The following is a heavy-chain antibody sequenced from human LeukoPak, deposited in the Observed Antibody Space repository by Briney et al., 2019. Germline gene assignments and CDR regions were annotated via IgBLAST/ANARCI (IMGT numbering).Heavy chain of an antibody. Sequence: GGSLRLSCAASGFTLSSYAMSWVRQAPGKGREWVSAISGSGGSTYYADSVKGRFTISRDNSKNTLYLQMNSLRAEDSAVYYCANMGFPRGATLGGGFDYWGQGTLVTVSS. CDR3: ANMGFPRGATLGGGFDY. CDR1: GFTLSSYA. V-gene: IGHV3-23*01. D-gene: IGHD1-26*01. J-gene: IGHJ4*02. CDR2: ISGSGGST.